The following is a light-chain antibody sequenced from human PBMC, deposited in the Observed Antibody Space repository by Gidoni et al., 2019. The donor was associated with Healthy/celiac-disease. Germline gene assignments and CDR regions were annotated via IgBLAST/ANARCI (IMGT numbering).Light chain of an antibody. CDR2: TLT. J-gene: IGKJ2*01. V-gene: IGKV2-40*01. CDR1: QNFSDSDDGNTY. Sequence: ILMTQTPLSLPVTPGEPPSISCRSSQNFSDSDDGNTYFGWYLQKPGQSPPLLIYTLTSRASGVPDRCSGSGSGNDFTLKISRVEAEDVGYYYCMQRREFPYTFGQGTKLEIK. CDR3: MQRREFPYT.